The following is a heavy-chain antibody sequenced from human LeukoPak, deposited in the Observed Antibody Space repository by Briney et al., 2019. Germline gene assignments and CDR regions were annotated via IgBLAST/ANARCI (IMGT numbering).Heavy chain of an antibody. CDR2: VTSDGGTT. V-gene: IGHV3-64D*06. Sequence: PGGSLRRSYSASGFTFSSYAMHWVRQAPGEGLEYISGVTSDGGTTYHADSVKGRFTISRDNSKNTLYLQMSSLRVEDTAVYYCVKVSSTVGATYFDYWGQGTLVTVSS. J-gene: IGHJ4*02. CDR1: GFTFSSYA. D-gene: IGHD1-26*01. CDR3: VKVSSTVGATYFDY.